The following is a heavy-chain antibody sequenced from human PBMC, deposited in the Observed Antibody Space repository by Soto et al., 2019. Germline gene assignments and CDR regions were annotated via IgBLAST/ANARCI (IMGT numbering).Heavy chain of an antibody. CDR3: ARTYLTGFWPGPQPNAFDI. CDR2: LSSSGSTI. V-gene: IGHV3-11*01. CDR1: GFTFSDYY. Sequence: PGGSLRLSCAASGFTFSDYYMSWIRQAPGKGLEWVSYLSSSGSTIYYADSVKGRFTISRDNAKNSLYLQMNSLRAEDTAVYYCARTYLTGFWPGPQPNAFDIWGQGTMVTVSS. J-gene: IGHJ3*02. D-gene: IGHD3-9*01.